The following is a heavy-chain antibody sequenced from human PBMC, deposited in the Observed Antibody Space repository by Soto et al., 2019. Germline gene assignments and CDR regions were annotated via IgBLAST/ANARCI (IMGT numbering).Heavy chain of an antibody. CDR1: GFTVSSNY. D-gene: IGHD2-2*01. V-gene: IGHV3-66*01. J-gene: IGHJ5*02. CDR2: IYSGGST. CDR3: AREYCSSTSCYAPWFLP. Sequence: GGSLRLSCAASGFTVSSNYMSWVRQAPGKGLEWVSVIYSGGSTYYADSVKGRFTISRDNSKNTLYLQMNSLRAEDTAVYYCAREYCSSTSCYAPWFLPWGQATLVTVS.